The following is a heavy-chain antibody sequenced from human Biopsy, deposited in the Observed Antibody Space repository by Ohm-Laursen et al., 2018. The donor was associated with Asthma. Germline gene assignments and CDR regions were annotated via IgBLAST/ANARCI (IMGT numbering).Heavy chain of an antibody. CDR1: GFSFSNFA. V-gene: IGHV3-30*01. CDR2: ISKDASTQ. Sequence: SLRLSCAASGFSFSNFAIHWVRQAPGKGPEWVGVISKDASTQDYADPVKGRFTMARGNSKNTLDLQMNSLREEDTAVYYCVRDGTDDAFDIWGQGTVVSVSS. J-gene: IGHJ3*02. D-gene: IGHD1-1*01. CDR3: VRDGTDDAFDI.